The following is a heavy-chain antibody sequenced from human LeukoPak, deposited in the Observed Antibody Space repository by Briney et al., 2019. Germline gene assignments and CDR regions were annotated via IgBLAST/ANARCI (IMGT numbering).Heavy chain of an antibody. J-gene: IGHJ4*02. V-gene: IGHV3-23*01. CDR3: AKDVAPDSGWDLDY. CDR1: GLTFSTYS. CDR2: IYNSGAKI. D-gene: IGHD6-19*01. Sequence: RSLRLSCAVSGLTFSTYSMTWVRQGPGKGLEWVSSIYNSGAKIFYADSVKGRFTISRDNSKNMLYLQMNSLRVEDTAVYYCAKDVAPDSGWDLDYWGQGTLVTVSS.